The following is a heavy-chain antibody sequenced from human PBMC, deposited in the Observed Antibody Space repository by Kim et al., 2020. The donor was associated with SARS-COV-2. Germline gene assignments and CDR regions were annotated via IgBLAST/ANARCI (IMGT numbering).Heavy chain of an antibody. V-gene: IGHV3-23*01. D-gene: IGHD1-26*01. CDR3: AKASSRGAYLTYFDY. CDR2: ISGSGAPT. CDR1: GFTFNNYA. J-gene: IGHJ4*02. Sequence: GGSLRLSCAASGFTFNNYAMSWVRQAPGKGLEWVSTISGSGAPTYYADSVKGRLTISRDDSKNAVHLQMNSLRAEDTAVYYCAKASSRGAYLTYFDYWGPGTLVTVSS.